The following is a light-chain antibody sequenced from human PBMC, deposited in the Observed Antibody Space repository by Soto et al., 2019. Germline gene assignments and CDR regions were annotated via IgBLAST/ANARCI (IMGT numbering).Light chain of an antibody. Sequence: QSVLTQSPSASGTPGQRVIIACAGSSSNIGSNHVNWYRHLPGAAPQILIFRSDQRPSGVPDRFSGSNTATTASLAISGLQYGDEADYYCAAWDDSRYGVVFGGGTKLTVL. CDR1: SSNIGSNH. J-gene: IGLJ2*01. CDR2: RSD. CDR3: AAWDDSRYGVV. V-gene: IGLV1-44*01.